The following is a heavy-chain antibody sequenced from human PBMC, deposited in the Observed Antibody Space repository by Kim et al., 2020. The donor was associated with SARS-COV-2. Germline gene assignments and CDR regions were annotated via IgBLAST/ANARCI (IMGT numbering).Heavy chain of an antibody. Sequence: SVKVSCKASGGTFSSYAISWVRQAPGQGLEWMGWIIPIFGTANYAQKFQGRVTITADESTSTAYMELSSLRSEDTAVYYCARDSSGYYYLDYWGQGTLVTVSS. V-gene: IGHV1-69*13. CDR3: ARDSSGYYYLDY. CDR2: IIPIFGTA. J-gene: IGHJ4*02. D-gene: IGHD3-22*01. CDR1: GGTFSSYA.